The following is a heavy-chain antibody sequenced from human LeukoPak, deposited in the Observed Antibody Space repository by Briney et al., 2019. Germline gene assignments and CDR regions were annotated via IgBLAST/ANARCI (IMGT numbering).Heavy chain of an antibody. CDR1: GGSISSSSYY. J-gene: IGHJ4*02. CDR2: IYYSGST. D-gene: IGHD3-10*01. Sequence: SETLSLTCTVSGGSISSSSYYWGWIRQPPGKGLEWIGSIYYSGSTYYNPSLKSRVTISVDTSKNQFSLKLSSVTAADTAVYYCARDSRFGEYLDYWGQGTLVTVSS. V-gene: IGHV4-39*07. CDR3: ARDSRFGEYLDY.